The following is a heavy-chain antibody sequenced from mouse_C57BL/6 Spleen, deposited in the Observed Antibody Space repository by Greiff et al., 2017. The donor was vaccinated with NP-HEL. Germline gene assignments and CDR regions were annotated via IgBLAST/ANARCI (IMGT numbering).Heavy chain of an antibody. CDR2: IWPGGGT. CDR3: ARKWDDDNYFCYAMDY. CDR1: GFSLTSYA. V-gene: IGHV2-9-1*01. Sequence: VQLKQSGPGLVAPSQRLSITCTVSGFSLTSYAISWVRLPPGKGLAWLGVIWPGGGTHYNSALKFRLSISKDNSKSQVFVKMNSLQTDDTAMYYCARKWDDDNYFCYAMDYWGQGTTVTVSS. D-gene: IGHD2-1*01. J-gene: IGHJ4*01.